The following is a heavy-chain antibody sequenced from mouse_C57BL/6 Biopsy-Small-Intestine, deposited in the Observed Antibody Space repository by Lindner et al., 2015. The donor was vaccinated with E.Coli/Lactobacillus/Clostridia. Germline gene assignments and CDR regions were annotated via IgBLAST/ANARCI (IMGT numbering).Heavy chain of an antibody. J-gene: IGHJ2*01. CDR3: ARSEGSSGFFDY. CDR2: IYPSNGLS. D-gene: IGHD3-2*02. V-gene: IGHV1-31*01. CDR1: GYFIHWLL. Sequence: VQLQESGPELVKPGASVKISCKASGYFIHWLLHALGETEPWNILDWIGYIYPSNGLSSYNQKFRGKATLTVDKSSNTAYMELRTLTSEDSAVYFCARSEGSSGFFDYWGQGTTLTVSS.